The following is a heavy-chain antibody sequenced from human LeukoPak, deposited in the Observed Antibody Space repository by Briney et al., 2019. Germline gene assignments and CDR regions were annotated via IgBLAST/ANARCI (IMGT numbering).Heavy chain of an antibody. Sequence: GGSLRLSCAASGFSFSTYSMNWVRDAPGKGLQWVSYISSGSSAIYYTDSVKGRFTITRDDAKNSVYLQMNSLRTEDTAVYYCGTGDPRFDYWGQGILVTVSS. CDR2: ISSGSSAI. J-gene: IGHJ4*02. CDR1: GFSFSTYS. D-gene: IGHD7-27*01. CDR3: GTGDPRFDY. V-gene: IGHV3-48*01.